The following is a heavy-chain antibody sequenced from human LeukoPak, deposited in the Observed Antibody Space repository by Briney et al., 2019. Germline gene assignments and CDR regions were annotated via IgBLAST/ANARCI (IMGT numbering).Heavy chain of an antibody. CDR2: INPNSGNT. CDR1: GYTFTGYY. J-gene: IGHJ6*02. CDR3: ARVREGYCSSTSCQGDYYYYGMDV. V-gene: IGHV1-8*02. Sequence: ASVKVSCKASGYTFTGYYMHWVRQAPGQGLEWMGWINPNSGNTGYAQKFQGRVTMTRNTSISTAYMELSSLRSEDTAVYYCARVREGYCSSTSCQGDYYYYGMDVWGQGTTVTVSS. D-gene: IGHD2-2*01.